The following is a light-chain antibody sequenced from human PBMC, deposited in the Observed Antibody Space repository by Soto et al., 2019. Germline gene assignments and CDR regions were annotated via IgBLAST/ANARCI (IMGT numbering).Light chain of an antibody. J-gene: IGKJ4*01. CDR2: DSS. CDR3: QQRSNWPLT. Sequence: VLTQSPATLSLSPGERATLSCRASQTVSSFLAWYQQKPGQAPRLLIHDSSDRATGIPARFSGSGSGTDFTLTISSLEPEDVAVYYCQQRSNWPLTCGGGTKVDSK. CDR1: QTVSSF. V-gene: IGKV3-11*01.